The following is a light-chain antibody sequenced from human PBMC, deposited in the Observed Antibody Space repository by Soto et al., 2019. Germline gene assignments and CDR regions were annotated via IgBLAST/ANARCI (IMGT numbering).Light chain of an antibody. Sequence: IVMTQSPDSLAVSLAESATITCETTHSVFDSSYKKNLLAWYQQKPGQPPRLLIYWASTRESGVPDRFSGSGSGTDFTLTISSLQAEDLAVYYCQQYYSPPWTFGQGTKVDIK. J-gene: IGKJ1*01. CDR1: HSVFDSSYKKNL. CDR2: WAS. CDR3: QQYYSPPWT. V-gene: IGKV4-1*01.